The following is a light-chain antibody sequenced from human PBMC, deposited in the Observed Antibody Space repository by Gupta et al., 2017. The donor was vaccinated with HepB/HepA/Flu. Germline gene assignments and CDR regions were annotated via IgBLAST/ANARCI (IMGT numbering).Light chain of an antibody. J-gene: IGKJ1*01. CDR2: TGI. Sequence: DTQMTQSPSSLSASAGDTIAITCRASEDPKRYVHWYHQSPGKAPKLLLYTGIILQTGVPSRFSGRASTTAFTLTINGLQPEDVGTYYCQQTWSRPRTSGQGTTVHVK. CDR3: QQTWSRPRT. CDR1: EDPKRY. V-gene: IGKV1-39*01.